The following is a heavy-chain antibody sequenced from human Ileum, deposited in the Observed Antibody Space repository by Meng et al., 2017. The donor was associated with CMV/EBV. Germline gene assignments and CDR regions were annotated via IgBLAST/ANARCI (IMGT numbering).Heavy chain of an antibody. V-gene: IGHV6-1*01. CDR3: ARESELLRFDH. Sequence: QIQLEQSGPRLVKPSQTLSLTWDMSGDRVSTSNVAWNWISQSPLRGLEWLGRTAYRSKWDYEYSVSVKSRITISPDTSKNQFSLQLRSVTPEDTAVYFCARESELLRFDHWGQGTLVTVSS. CDR1: GDRVSTSNVA. D-gene: IGHD6-6*01. CDR2: TAYRSKWDY. J-gene: IGHJ4*02.